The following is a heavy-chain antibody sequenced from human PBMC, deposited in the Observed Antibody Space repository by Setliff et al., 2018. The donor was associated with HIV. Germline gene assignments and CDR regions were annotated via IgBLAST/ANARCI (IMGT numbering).Heavy chain of an antibody. Sequence: ASVKVSCKASGYIFTRSGFNWVRQAPGQGLEWIGWISAYNGNTYSAQKFQGRVTMTTDSSTSTAYMELRSLRSDDTAMYYCARSGRTNYVVSPPSAMDVWGQGTTVTVSS. CDR2: ISAYNGNT. D-gene: IGHD3-16*01. CDR1: GYIFTRSG. CDR3: ARSGRTNYVVSPPSAMDV. J-gene: IGHJ6*02. V-gene: IGHV1-18*01.